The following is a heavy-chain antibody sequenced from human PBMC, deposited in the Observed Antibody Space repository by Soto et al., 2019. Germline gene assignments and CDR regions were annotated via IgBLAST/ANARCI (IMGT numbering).Heavy chain of an antibody. V-gene: IGHV1-3*01. D-gene: IGHD6-25*01. Sequence: QVQLVQSGAEVKKPGASVKVSCKASGYTFTSYAMHWVRQAPGQRLEWMGWINAGNGNTKYSQKFQGRVTITRDTSARTAYMELSSLRSEDTAVYYCARGHPYSSESGDYWGQGTLVTVSS. CDR2: INAGNGNT. J-gene: IGHJ4*02. CDR1: GYTFTSYA. CDR3: ARGHPYSSESGDY.